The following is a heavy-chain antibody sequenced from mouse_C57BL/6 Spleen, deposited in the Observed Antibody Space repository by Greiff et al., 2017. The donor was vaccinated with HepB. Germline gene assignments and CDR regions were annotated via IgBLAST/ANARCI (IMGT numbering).Heavy chain of an antibody. J-gene: IGHJ1*03. Sequence: EVQGVESGGDLVKPGGSLKLSCAASGFTFSSYGMSWVRQTPDKRLEWVATISSGGSYTYYPDSVKGRFTISRDNAKNTLYLQMSSLKSEDTAMYYCARNYYGSSYVGWYFDVWGTGTTVTVSS. CDR3: ARNYYGSSYVGWYFDV. CDR2: ISSGGSYT. CDR1: GFTFSSYG. V-gene: IGHV5-6*01. D-gene: IGHD1-1*01.